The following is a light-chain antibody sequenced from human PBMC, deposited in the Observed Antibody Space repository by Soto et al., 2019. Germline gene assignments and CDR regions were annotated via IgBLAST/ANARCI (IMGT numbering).Light chain of an antibody. V-gene: IGKV3-11*01. Sequence: EIVLTQSPATLSLSPGERATLSCRASQSVSSYLAWYQQKPGQAPRLLIYDASNRATGIPARFSGSGSGTDFTLTIRSLETEDFAVYYCQQRSNWLLTFGGGTKVDIK. CDR1: QSVSSY. CDR2: DAS. J-gene: IGKJ4*01. CDR3: QQRSNWLLT.